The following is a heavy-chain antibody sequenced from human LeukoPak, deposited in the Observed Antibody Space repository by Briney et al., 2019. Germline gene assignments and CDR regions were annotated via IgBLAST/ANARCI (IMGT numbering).Heavy chain of an antibody. D-gene: IGHD3-22*01. J-gene: IGHJ5*02. Sequence: ESSETLSLTCTVSGGSISSGDYYWGWIRQPPGKGLEWIGYIYYSGSTYYNPSLKSRVTISVDTSKNQFSLKLSSVTAADTAVYYCARGSYYYDSSGYLNWFDPWGQGTLVTVSS. CDR3: ARGSYYYDSSGYLNWFDP. V-gene: IGHV4-30-4*01. CDR1: GGSISSGDYY. CDR2: IYYSGST.